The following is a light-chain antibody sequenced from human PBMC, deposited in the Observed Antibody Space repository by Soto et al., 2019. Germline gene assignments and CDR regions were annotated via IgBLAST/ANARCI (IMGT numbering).Light chain of an antibody. V-gene: IGKV3-11*01. CDR3: QQRSNWPTWT. CDR1: QSVSSN. CDR2: GAS. Sequence: IEMTQSPATLSLSPGERATLACSASQSVSSNLAWYQQKPGQAPRLLIYGASTRATGIPARFSGSGSGTDFALTISSLEPEDFAVYYCQQRSNWPTWTFGQGTKVDI. J-gene: IGKJ1*01.